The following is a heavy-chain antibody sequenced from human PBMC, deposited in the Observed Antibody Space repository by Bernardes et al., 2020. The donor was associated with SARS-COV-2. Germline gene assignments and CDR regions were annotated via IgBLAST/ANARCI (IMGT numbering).Heavy chain of an antibody. CDR3: ARESPYTIFGVVIKGMDV. Sequence: GGSLRLSCAASGFTFSDYYMSWIRQAPGKGLEWVSYISSSSSYTNYADSVKGRFTISRDNAKNSLYLQMNSLRAEDTAVYYCARESPYTIFGVVIKGMDVWGQGTTVTVSS. V-gene: IGHV3-11*06. J-gene: IGHJ6*02. CDR1: GFTFSDYY. D-gene: IGHD3-3*01. CDR2: ISSSSSYT.